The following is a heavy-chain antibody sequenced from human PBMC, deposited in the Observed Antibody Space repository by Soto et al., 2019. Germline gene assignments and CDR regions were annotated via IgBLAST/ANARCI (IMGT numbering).Heavy chain of an antibody. CDR3: ARMKLASLEH. CDR1: GVPFNNYG. CDR2: INPASQLR. Sequence: QVVLLQSGTEVKRPGSSVKVSCKASGVPFNNYGFAWLRQAPGRGLEWVGRINPASQLRNYEQSLQGRVTITADTSTTRAYIELSGRPSENTAVYYCARMKLASLEHWGQGTLVTVS. J-gene: IGHJ1*01. V-gene: IGHV1-69*09.